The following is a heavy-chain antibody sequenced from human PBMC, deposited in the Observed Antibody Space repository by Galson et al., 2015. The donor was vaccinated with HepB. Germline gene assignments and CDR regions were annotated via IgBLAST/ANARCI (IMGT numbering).Heavy chain of an antibody. D-gene: IGHD3-22*01. V-gene: IGHV1-69*13. CDR2: IISMFGTT. CDR1: GGTFSNYG. J-gene: IGHJ6*02. CDR3: ARDSGTYYDSSGYYFPAYYYGMDV. Sequence: SVKVSCKASGGTFSNYGFNWVRQAPGQGLEWMGGIISMFGTTNYAQKFQGRVTITADELTSTAYMELRSLRSEDTAVYYCARDSGTYYDSSGYYFPAYYYGMDVWGQGTTVTVSS.